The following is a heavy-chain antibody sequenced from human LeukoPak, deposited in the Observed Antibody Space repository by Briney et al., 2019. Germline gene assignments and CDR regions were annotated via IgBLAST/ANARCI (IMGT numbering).Heavy chain of an antibody. D-gene: IGHD6-25*01. J-gene: IGHJ4*02. Sequence: PSETLFLTCAVYGGSFSGYYWSWIRQPPGKGLEWIGEINHSGSTNYNPSLKSRVTISVDTSKNQFSLKLSSVTAADTAVYYCARERHSSGPDYWGQGTLVTVSS. CDR3: ARERHSSGPDY. CDR2: INHSGST. CDR1: GGSFSGYY. V-gene: IGHV4-34*01.